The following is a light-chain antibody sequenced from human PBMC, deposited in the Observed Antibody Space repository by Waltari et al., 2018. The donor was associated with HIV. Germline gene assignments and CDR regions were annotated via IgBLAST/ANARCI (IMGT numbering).Light chain of an antibody. CDR1: QSVLYSSNNKNY. V-gene: IGKV4-1*01. J-gene: IGKJ3*01. Sequence: DIVMTQSPDSLGVSLGERATINCKSSQSVLYSSNNKNYLAWYQQKPGQPPKLLIYWASTRESGVPDRFSGSGSGTDFTLTISSLQAEDVAVCYCQQYYTTLTFGPGTKVDIK. CDR3: QQYYTTLT. CDR2: WAS.